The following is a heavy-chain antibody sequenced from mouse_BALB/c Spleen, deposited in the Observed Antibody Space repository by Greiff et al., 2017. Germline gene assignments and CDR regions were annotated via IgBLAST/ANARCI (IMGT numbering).Heavy chain of an antibody. CDR2: ISYSGST. CDR1: GDSITSGY. D-gene: IGHD1-1*01. J-gene: IGHJ1*01. CDR3: ATITTVSHWYFDV. V-gene: IGHV3-8*02. Sequence: VQLQQSGPSLVKPSQTLSLTCSVTGDSITSGYWNWIRKFPGNKLEYMGYISYSGSTYYNPSLKSRISITRDTSKNQYYLQLNSVTTEDTATYYCATITTVSHWYFDVWGAGTTVTVSA.